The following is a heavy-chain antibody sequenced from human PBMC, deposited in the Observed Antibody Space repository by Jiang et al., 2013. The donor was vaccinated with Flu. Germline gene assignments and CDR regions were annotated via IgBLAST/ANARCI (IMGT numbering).Heavy chain of an antibody. Sequence: LLKPSETLSLTCTVSGGAISIYYWNWIRQPPGKGLEWIGYVYYSGSTYYNPSLKSRVTMSIDTSKNQFSLKLTSVTAADTAVYYCARRAVAATSFGFDSGARDPGHRLL. CDR2: VYYSGST. J-gene: IGHJ4*02. CDR1: GGAISIYY. D-gene: IGHD6-19*01. V-gene: IGHV4-59*08. CDR3: ARRAVAATSFGFDS.